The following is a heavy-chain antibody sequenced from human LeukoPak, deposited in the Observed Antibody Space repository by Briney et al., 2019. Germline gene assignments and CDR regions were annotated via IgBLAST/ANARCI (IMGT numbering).Heavy chain of an antibody. Sequence: PGGSLRLSCAASGFTFSSYAMSWVRQAPGKGLEWVSAISGGGTYTFYAESVKGRFTISRDNSKNTLYVQMNSLRAEDTAVYYCAKDSAAVGGHDFDYWGQGTLVTVSS. CDR2: ISGGGTYT. V-gene: IGHV3-23*01. CDR1: GFTFSSYA. J-gene: IGHJ4*02. D-gene: IGHD1-26*01. CDR3: AKDSAAVGGHDFDY.